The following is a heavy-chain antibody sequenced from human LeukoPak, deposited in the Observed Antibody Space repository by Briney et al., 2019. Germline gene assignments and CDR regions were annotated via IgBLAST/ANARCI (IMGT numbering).Heavy chain of an antibody. Sequence: ASVTVSCKASGYTFTSYYMHWVRQAPGQGLEWMGIINPSGGSTSYAQKFQGRVTMTRDTSTSTVYMELSSLRSEDTAVYYCARDYRSSDSGLYSWYESGVDYWGQGTLVTVSS. CDR3: ARDYRSSDSGLYSWYESGVDY. J-gene: IGHJ4*02. CDR2: INPSGGST. V-gene: IGHV1-46*01. CDR1: GYTFTSYY. D-gene: IGHD1-20*01.